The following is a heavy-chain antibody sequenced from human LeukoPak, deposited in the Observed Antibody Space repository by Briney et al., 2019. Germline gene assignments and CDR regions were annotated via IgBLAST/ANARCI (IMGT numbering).Heavy chain of an antibody. J-gene: IGHJ4*02. CDR2: INHRGST. D-gene: IGHD2-15*01. CDR1: GVSFSDSY. CDR3: ARRLRSRGSAARYCFDY. V-gene: IGHV4-34*01. Sequence: PSETLSLTCAVYGVSFSDSYWSWIRQPPGKGLEWIGEINHRGSTNYNPSLKSRVTISVDTSKNHFSLRLTSVTAADTAVYYCARRLRSRGSAARYCFDYWGQGTLVTVSS.